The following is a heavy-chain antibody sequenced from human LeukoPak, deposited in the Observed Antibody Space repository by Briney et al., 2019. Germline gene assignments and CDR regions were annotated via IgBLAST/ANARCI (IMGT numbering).Heavy chain of an antibody. D-gene: IGHD4-23*01. J-gene: IGHJ3*02. CDR3: ARDGVHSVVTLDAFDI. Sequence: DPSETLSLTCTVSGGSISSSSYYWGWIRQPPGKGLEWIGSIYYSGSTYYNPSLKSRVTVSVDTSKNQFSLKLSSVTAADTAVYYCARDGVHSVVTLDAFDIWGQGTMVTVSS. V-gene: IGHV4-39*07. CDR2: IYYSGST. CDR1: GGSISSSSYY.